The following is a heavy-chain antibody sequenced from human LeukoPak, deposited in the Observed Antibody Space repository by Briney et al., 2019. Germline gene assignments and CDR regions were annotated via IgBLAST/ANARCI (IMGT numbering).Heavy chain of an antibody. V-gene: IGHV4-59*01. CDR2: IYYSGST. Sequence: SQTLSLTCAVSGGSISSYYWSWIRQPPGKGLEWIGYIYYSGSTNYNPSLKSRVTISVDMSKNQFSLKLSSVTAADTAVYYCARSGYCSGGSCPVYFDYWGQGTLVTVSS. CDR3: ARSGYCSGGSCPVYFDY. CDR1: GGSISSYY. D-gene: IGHD2-15*01. J-gene: IGHJ4*02.